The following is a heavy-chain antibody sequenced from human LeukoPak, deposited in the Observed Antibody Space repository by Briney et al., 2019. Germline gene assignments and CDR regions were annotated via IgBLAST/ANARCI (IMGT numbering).Heavy chain of an antibody. CDR1: GGSISGSTSY. Sequence: PSETLSLACTVSGGSISGSTSYWGWIRQSPGKGLEWIGLLNYSGTTYYNPSFKSRVSISIDRSRTQFSLNLSSVTAADTAVYYCARRGFGSGNYYGYYFDYWGQGTLVTVSS. CDR3: ARRGFGSGNYYGYYFDY. V-gene: IGHV4-39*07. D-gene: IGHD3-10*01. J-gene: IGHJ4*02. CDR2: LNYSGTT.